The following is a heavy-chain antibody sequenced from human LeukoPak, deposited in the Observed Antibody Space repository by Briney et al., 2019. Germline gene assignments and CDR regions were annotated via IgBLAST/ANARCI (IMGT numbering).Heavy chain of an antibody. Sequence: GGSLRLSCAASGFTFSNYAMSWVRQAPGKGLEWVSAISGSASSVSSTYYADSVKGRFTISRDNSKNTLYLQMNSLRAEDTAVYYCALRNYYDSSGYYSNWGQGTLVTVSS. CDR3: ALRNYYDSSGYYSN. V-gene: IGHV3-23*01. J-gene: IGHJ4*02. CDR1: GFTFSNYA. D-gene: IGHD3-22*01. CDR2: ISGSASSVSST.